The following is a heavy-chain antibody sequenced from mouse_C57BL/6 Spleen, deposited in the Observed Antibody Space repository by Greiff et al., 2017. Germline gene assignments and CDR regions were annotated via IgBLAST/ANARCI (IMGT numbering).Heavy chain of an antibody. CDR1: GYTFTSYD. V-gene: IGHV1-85*01. CDR3: ARSKYFDV. CDR2: IYPRDGST. Sequence: VMLVESGPELVKPGASVKLSCKASGYTFTSYDINWVKQRPGQGLEWIGWIYPRDGSTKYNEKFKVKATLTVDTSSSTAYMELHSLTSEDSAVYFCARSKYFDVWGTGTTVTVSS. J-gene: IGHJ1*03.